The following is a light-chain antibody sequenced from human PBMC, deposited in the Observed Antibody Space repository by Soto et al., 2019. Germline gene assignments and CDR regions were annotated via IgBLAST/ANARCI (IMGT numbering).Light chain of an antibody. J-gene: IGLJ1*01. CDR2: EGN. Sequence: QSVLTQPASVSGSPGQSITISCTASSSHIGSSNLVSWYQHHSGKAPKLIIYEGNKRPSGVSNRVSGSKSGKTASLTISGLQAEDEGTYYCCSYAGSSPLYVFGTGTQLTVL. CDR3: CSYAGSSPLYV. V-gene: IGLV2-23*01. CDR1: SSHIGSSNL.